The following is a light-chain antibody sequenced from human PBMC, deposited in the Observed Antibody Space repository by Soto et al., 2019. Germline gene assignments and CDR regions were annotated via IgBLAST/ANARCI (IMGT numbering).Light chain of an antibody. J-gene: IGKJ5*01. CDR3: QQRSNWPPIT. CDR2: DAS. CDR1: QSVSSY. Sequence: ELVLTQSPTTLSLSPGQRATLYCRAGQSVSSYLAWYQQKPGQAPRLLLYDASNRATGSPARFSGSGSGTDFSLPISSLEPEDFAVYYCQQRSNWPPITFGQGTRLEIK. V-gene: IGKV3-11*01.